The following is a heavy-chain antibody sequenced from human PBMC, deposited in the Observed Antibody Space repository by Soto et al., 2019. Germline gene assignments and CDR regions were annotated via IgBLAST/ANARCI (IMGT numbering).Heavy chain of an antibody. Sequence: EVQLVESGGGLVQPGRSLRLSCVASGFSFDDYAMHWVRQAPGKGLEWVSGITWNGGSIGYADSVKGRFTISRDNAKNSLYLQMNSLRAEDTALYYCAKDSTLYYYYYMDVWGKGTTVTVSS. CDR3: AKDSTLYYYYYMDV. J-gene: IGHJ6*03. CDR2: ITWNGGSI. V-gene: IGHV3-9*01. CDR1: GFSFDDYA.